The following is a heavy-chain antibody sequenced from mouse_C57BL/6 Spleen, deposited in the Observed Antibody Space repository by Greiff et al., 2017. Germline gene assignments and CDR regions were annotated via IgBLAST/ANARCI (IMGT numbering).Heavy chain of an antibody. V-gene: IGHV1-54*01. CDR3: ARGGLRRAMDY. D-gene: IGHD2-4*01. Sequence: VQLPQSGAELVRPGTSVKVSCKASGYAFTNYLIEWVKQRPGPGLEWIGVINPGSGGTNYNEKFKGKATLTADKSSSTAYMQLSSLTSEDSAVYFCARGGLRRAMDYWGQGTSVTVSS. J-gene: IGHJ4*01. CDR2: INPGSGGT. CDR1: GYAFTNYL.